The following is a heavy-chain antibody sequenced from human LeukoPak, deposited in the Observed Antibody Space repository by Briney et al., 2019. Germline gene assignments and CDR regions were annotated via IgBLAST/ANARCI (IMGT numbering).Heavy chain of an antibody. V-gene: IGHV3-49*04. CDR2: IRSKAYGGTT. J-gene: IGHJ4*02. CDR1: GFTFGDYA. Sequence: PGGSLRLSCTASGFTFGDYAMSWVRQAPGKGLEWVGFIRSKAYGGTTEYAASVKGRFTISRDDSTSIAYLQMNSLKTEDTAVYYCTSDIYSFASWGQGTLAPVS. CDR3: TSDIYSFAS.